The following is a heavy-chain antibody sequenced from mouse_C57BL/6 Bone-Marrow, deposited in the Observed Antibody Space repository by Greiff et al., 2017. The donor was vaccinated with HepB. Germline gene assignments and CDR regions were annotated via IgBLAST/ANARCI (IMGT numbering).Heavy chain of an antibody. Sequence: QVQLKQSGPELVKPGASVKISCKASGYAFSSSWMNWVKQRPGKGLEWIGRIYPGDGDTNYNGKFKGKATLTADKSSSTAYMQLSSLTSEDSAVYFCARGGYYGSSYGGLAYWGQGTLVTVSA. CDR1: GYAFSSSW. CDR3: ARGGYYGSSYGGLAY. CDR2: IYPGDGDT. V-gene: IGHV1-82*01. J-gene: IGHJ3*01. D-gene: IGHD1-1*01.